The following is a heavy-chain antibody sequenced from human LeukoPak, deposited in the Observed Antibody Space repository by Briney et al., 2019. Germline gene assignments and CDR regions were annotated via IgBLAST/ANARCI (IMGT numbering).Heavy chain of an antibody. Sequence: ASVKVSCKASVYTFTSYDISWVLQATGQGLEWMGWMNTNSGNTGYAQKFQGRVTITRNTSISTAYMELSSLRSEDTAVYYCARGRGSSWPGNYWGQGTLVTVSS. CDR3: ARGRGSSWPGNY. CDR1: VYTFTSYD. V-gene: IGHV1-8*03. J-gene: IGHJ4*02. D-gene: IGHD6-13*01. CDR2: MNTNSGNT.